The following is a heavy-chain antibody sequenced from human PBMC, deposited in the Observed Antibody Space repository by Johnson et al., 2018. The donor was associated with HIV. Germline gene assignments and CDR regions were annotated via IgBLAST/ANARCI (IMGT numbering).Heavy chain of an antibody. CDR2: IDWNGGST. Sequence: VQLVESGGRVVRRGGSLRLSCAASGFTFDDYGMSWVRQGPGKGLEWVSGIDWNGGSTGSADSVKGRFTLSRDNTKNSLHLQMNSLRGEDTALYYCARGFVRISMILVADAFDLWGQGTMVTVSS. CDR3: ARGFVRISMILVADAFDL. D-gene: IGHD3-22*01. V-gene: IGHV3-20*04. J-gene: IGHJ3*01. CDR1: GFTFDDYG.